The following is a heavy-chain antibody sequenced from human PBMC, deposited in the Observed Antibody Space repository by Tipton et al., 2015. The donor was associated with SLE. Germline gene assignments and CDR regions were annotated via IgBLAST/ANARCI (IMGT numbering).Heavy chain of an antibody. CDR3: ARQGRDGPFDAFDI. D-gene: IGHD5-24*01. Sequence: TLSLTCTVSGGSISSSSYYWSWIRQPPGKGLEWIGYIYYSGSTNYNPSLKSRVTISVDTSKNQFSLKLSSVTAADTAVYYCARQGRDGPFDAFDIWGQGTMVTVSS. CDR2: IYYSGST. J-gene: IGHJ3*02. V-gene: IGHV4-61*05. CDR1: GGSISSSSYY.